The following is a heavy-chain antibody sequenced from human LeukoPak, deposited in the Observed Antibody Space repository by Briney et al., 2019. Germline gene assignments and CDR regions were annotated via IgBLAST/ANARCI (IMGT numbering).Heavy chain of an antibody. CDR2: ISSSSSSYI. CDR3: ARGGRIFGVVPLDY. D-gene: IGHD3-3*01. CDR1: GFTFSSYS. Sequence: GGSLRLSCAASGFTFSSYSMNWVRQAPGKGLEWVSSISSSSSSYIYYADSVKGRFTISRDNAKNSLYLQMNSLRAEDTAVYYCARGGRIFGVVPLDYWGQGTLVTVSS. V-gene: IGHV3-21*01. J-gene: IGHJ4*02.